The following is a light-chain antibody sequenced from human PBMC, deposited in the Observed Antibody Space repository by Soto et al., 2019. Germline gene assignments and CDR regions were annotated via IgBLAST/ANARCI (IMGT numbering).Light chain of an antibody. CDR2: GAS. CDR3: QQYNNWPPVT. V-gene: IGKV3-15*01. J-gene: IGKJ3*01. Sequence: EIVMTQSPAILSVSPGERATLSCTASQSVGSNLAWYQQKPGQAPRLLIYGASTRATGFPARFSGSGSGTEFTLTISSLQSEDFALYYCQQYNNWPPVTFGPGTKVDI. CDR1: QSVGSN.